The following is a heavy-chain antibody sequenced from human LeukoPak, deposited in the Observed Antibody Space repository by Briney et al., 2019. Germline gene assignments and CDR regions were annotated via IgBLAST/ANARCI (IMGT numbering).Heavy chain of an antibody. CDR3: ARNGHSSGWYYFDY. D-gene: IGHD6-19*01. J-gene: IGHJ4*02. V-gene: IGHV4-31*03. CDR2: IYYSGST. Sequence: PSQTLSLTRTVSGDSISSGHYYWSWIRQHPGKGLEWIGYIYYSGSTYYNPSLKSRVTISVDTSKNQFSLKLSSVTAADTAVYYCARNGHSSGWYYFDYWGQGTLVTVSS. CDR1: GDSISSGHYY.